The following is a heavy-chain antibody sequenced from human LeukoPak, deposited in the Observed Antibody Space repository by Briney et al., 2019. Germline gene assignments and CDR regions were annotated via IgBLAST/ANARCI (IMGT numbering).Heavy chain of an antibody. D-gene: IGHD3-3*01. CDR1: GFTFSSYW. CDR3: ARVPEWLLGYFNY. Sequence: GGSLRLSCAASGFTFSSYWMSWVRQAPGKGPEWVANIKEDGSEKNSVGSVKGRFTISRDNAKSSLYLQMNSLRAEDTAVYYCARVPEWLLGYFNYWGQGTLVTVSS. V-gene: IGHV3-7*01. J-gene: IGHJ4*02. CDR2: IKEDGSEK.